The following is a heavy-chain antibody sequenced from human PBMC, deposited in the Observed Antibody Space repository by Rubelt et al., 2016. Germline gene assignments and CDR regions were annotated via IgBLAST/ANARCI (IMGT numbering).Heavy chain of an antibody. V-gene: IGHV1-18*01. J-gene: IGHJ4*02. CDR1: GYTFTSYG. D-gene: IGHD6-19*01. Sequence: QVQLVQSGAEVKKPGASVKVSCKASGYTFTSYGISWVRQAPGQGLEWMGWISAYNGNTNYAQKLQGRVTMTTDKSTSTVYMELRGLGSDETAVYYCARDGVFSSGCYYFDYWGQGTLVTVSS. CDR2: ISAYNGNT. CDR3: ARDGVFSSGCYYFDY.